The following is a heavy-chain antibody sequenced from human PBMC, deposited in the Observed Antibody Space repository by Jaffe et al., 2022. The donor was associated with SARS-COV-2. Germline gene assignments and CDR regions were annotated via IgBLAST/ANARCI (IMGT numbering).Heavy chain of an antibody. J-gene: IGHJ4*02. CDR1: GGSMSSGSYF. CDR3: AREGSSSRFEY. CDR2: IYTSGYT. Sequence: QVQLQESGPGLVKPSQTLSLTCTVSGGSMSSGSYFWSWIRQPAGKGLEWIGRIYTSGYTNYNPSLKSRVTITVDTSKNQFSLMLSSVTAADTAVYYCAREGSSSRFEYWGQGAPVTVSS. D-gene: IGHD6-6*01. V-gene: IGHV4-61*02.